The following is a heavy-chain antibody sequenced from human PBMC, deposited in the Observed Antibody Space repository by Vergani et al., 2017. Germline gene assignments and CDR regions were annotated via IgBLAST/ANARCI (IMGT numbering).Heavy chain of an antibody. CDR3: ARREDQLVRSWFDP. D-gene: IGHD6-13*01. V-gene: IGHV4-34*01. J-gene: IGHJ5*02. CDR1: GGSFSGYY. CDR2: INHSGST. Sequence: QVQLQQWGAGLFKPSETLSLTCAVYGGSFSGYYWSWIRQPPGKGLEWIGEINHSGSTNYNPSLKSRVTISVDTSKNQFSLKLSSVTAAATAVYYCARREDQLVRSWFDPWGQGTLVTVSS.